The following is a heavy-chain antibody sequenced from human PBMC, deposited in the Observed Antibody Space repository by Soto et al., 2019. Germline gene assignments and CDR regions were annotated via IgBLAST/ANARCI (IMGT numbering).Heavy chain of an antibody. CDR3: AKEGGYGDRIADDYYYYRMDV. J-gene: IGHJ6*02. D-gene: IGHD2-21*02. CDR1: GFSFRSFG. Sequence: GGSLRLSCEVSGFSFRSFGMHWVRQAPGEGLEWVTVISHEGTYKHYADSVKGRFTISRDDSKNTLYLEMNGLRAEDTAVYYCAKEGGYGDRIADDYYYYRMDVWGQGTTVTVSS. V-gene: IGHV3-30*18. CDR2: ISHEGTYK.